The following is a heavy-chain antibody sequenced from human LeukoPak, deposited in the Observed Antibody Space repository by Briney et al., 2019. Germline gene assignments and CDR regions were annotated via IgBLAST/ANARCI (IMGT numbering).Heavy chain of an antibody. CDR3: ARVGAYCTSSSCFDY. V-gene: IGHV1-69*13. CDR2: IIPIFGTA. CDR1: GGTFSSYA. Sequence: GASVKVSCKASGGTFSSYAISWVRQAPGQGLEWMGGIIPIFGTANYAQKFQGRVTITADESTSTAYMELSSLRSDDTAVYFCARVGAYCTSSSCFDYWGQGNLVTVSS. J-gene: IGHJ4*02. D-gene: IGHD2-2*01.